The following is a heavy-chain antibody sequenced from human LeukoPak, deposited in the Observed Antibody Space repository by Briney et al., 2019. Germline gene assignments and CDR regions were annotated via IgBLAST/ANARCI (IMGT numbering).Heavy chain of an antibody. CDR1: GYSISSGYY. J-gene: IGHJ4*02. D-gene: IGHD3-22*01. Sequence: SETLSLTCTVSGYSISSGYYWGWIRQPPGKGLEWIGSIYHSGSTYYNPSLKSRVTISVDTSKNQFSLKLSSVTAADTAVYYCARVYDSSGSGYFDYWGQGTLVTVSS. V-gene: IGHV4-38-2*02. CDR3: ARVYDSSGSGYFDY. CDR2: IYHSGST.